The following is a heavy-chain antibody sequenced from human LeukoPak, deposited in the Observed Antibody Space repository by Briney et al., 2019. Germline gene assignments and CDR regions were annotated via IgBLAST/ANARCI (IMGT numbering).Heavy chain of an antibody. V-gene: IGHV3-48*02. CDR2: ISSSSSTM. D-gene: IGHD4-17*01. CDR1: RFIFSRYS. J-gene: IGHJ3*02. CDR3: ARAYYGDYDGGDAFDI. Sequence: PGGSLRLSCAASRFIFSRYSMNWVRQAPGKGLELISYISSSSSTMYYAGSVKGRFTISRDNAKNSLYLQMNSLRDEDTAVYYCARAYYGDYDGGDAFDIWGQGTMVTVSS.